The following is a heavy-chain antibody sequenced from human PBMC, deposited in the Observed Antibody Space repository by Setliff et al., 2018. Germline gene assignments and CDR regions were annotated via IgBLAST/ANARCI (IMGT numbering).Heavy chain of an antibody. CDR3: ARDQFSSGWYGAPESYFDR. J-gene: IGHJ4*02. V-gene: IGHV4-59*01. Sequence: SETLSLTCSVSGGSISSYYWSWIRQPPGKGLEWIGNIHTSGTNYNPSLKSRVTISVDTSKNLISLNLNYVTTADTAVYYCARDQFSSGWYGAPESYFDRWGQGVLVTVSS. D-gene: IGHD6-19*01. CDR2: IHTSGT. CDR1: GGSISSYY.